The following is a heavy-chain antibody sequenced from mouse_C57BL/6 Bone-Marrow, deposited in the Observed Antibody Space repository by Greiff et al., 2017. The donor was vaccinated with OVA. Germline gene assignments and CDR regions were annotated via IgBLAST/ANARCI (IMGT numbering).Heavy chain of an antibody. CDR3: TGDDYYGKEN. D-gene: IGHD1-1*01. CDR2: IRLKSDNYAT. J-gene: IGHJ2*01. Sequence: DVKLVESGGGLVQPGGSMKLSCVASGFTFSNYWMNWVRQSPEKGLEWVAQIRLKSDNYATHYAESVKGRFTISRDDSKSSVYLQMNNLRAEDTGIYYCTGDDYYGKENWGQGTTLTVSS. V-gene: IGHV6-3*01. CDR1: GFTFSNYW.